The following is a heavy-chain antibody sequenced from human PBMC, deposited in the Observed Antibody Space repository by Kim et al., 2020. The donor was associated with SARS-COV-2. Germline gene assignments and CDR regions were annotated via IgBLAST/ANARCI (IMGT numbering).Heavy chain of an antibody. CDR3: TNFRAPTFLFSVAFD. CDR2: ISSKANSYAK. J-gene: IGHJ3*02. V-gene: IGHV3-73*01. Sequence: GGSLRLSCAVSGFTFSSYPIYWVRQASGKGLEWVAGISSKANSYAKGYAASVRCRITIYSADTMHTAYLCILRLNTKDTAFYSSTNFRAPTFLFSVAFD. D-gene: IGHD3-10*01. CDR1: GFTFSSYP.